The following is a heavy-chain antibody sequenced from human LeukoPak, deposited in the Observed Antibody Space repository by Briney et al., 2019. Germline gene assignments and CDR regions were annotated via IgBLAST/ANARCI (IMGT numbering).Heavy chain of an antibody. CDR1: GGSISSSSYY. D-gene: IGHD5-12*01. CDR3: ASFSGDIVATGIN. Sequence: SETLSLTCTVSGGSISSSSYYWGWIRQPPGKGLEWIGSIYYSGSTYYNPSLKSRVTISVDTSKNQFSLKLSSVTAADTAVYYCASFSGDIVATGINWGQGTLVTVSS. CDR2: IYYSGST. V-gene: IGHV4-39*01. J-gene: IGHJ4*02.